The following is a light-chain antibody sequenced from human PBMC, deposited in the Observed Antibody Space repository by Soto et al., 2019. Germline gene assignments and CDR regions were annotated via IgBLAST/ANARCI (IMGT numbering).Light chain of an antibody. CDR2: GAS. J-gene: IGKJ2*01. CDR1: QTIDNY. CDR3: QQTYTIPFA. Sequence: DMQMTQSPSSLSASVGDRVTITCRPSQTIDNYLNWYQHKPGKAPKLLIYGASTLQSGVSSRFTGSASWTDFTLTIDTLQAEDFATYYCQQTYTIPFAFGQGTKLEI. V-gene: IGKV1-39*01.